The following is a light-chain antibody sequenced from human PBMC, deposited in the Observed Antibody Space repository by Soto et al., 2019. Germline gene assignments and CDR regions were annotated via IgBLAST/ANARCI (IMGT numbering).Light chain of an antibody. CDR2: GAS. Sequence: EIVLTQSPGTLSLSPGERATLSCRASQSVSSSYLAWYQQKPDQAPRLLIYGASSRATGIPDRFSGSGSGTDFTLTISRLEPEDFAVYYCQQYGSSPWTFGQGTMLDIK. V-gene: IGKV3-20*01. CDR1: QSVSSSY. CDR3: QQYGSSPWT. J-gene: IGKJ1*01.